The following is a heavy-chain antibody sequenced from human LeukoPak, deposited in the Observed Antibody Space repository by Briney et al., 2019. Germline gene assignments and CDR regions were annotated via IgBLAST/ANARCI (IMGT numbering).Heavy chain of an antibody. Sequence: GASVKVSCKASGYTFTGYYMHWVRQAPGQGLEWMGWINPNSGGTNYAQKFQGRVTMTRDTSISTAYMELSRLRSDDTAVYYCAGRRYCSSTRCYRDYYYMDVWGKGTTVIVSS. CDR3: AGRRYCSSTRCYRDYYYMDV. D-gene: IGHD2-2*01. V-gene: IGHV1-2*02. CDR2: INPNSGGT. J-gene: IGHJ6*03. CDR1: GYTFTGYY.